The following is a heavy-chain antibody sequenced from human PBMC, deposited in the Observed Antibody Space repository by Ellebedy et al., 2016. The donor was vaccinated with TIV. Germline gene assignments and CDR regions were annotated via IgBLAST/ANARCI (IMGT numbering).Heavy chain of an antibody. J-gene: IGHJ4*02. Sequence: AASVKVSCKASGYTFTGYYMHWVRQAPGQGLEWMGWINPNSGGTNYAQTFQGRVTMTRDTSISTAYMELSRLRSDDTAVYYCARGYSGYEFDYWGQGTLVTVSS. CDR1: GYTFTGYY. V-gene: IGHV1-2*02. CDR3: ARGYSGYEFDY. D-gene: IGHD5-12*01. CDR2: INPNSGGT.